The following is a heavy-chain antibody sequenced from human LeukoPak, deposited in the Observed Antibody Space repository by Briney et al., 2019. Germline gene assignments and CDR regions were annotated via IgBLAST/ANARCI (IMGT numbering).Heavy chain of an antibody. Sequence: PAGSLRLSCAASGFIFSNYGMSWVRQAPGKGLEWVSGIRGNADTTYYADSVKGRFSIFRDNSKNMLYLQMNSLRVEDTAVYYCAKGHAVSSGYYYFDSWGQGTLVTVPS. V-gene: IGHV3-23*01. CDR1: GFIFSNYG. CDR2: IRGNADTT. D-gene: IGHD3-22*01. CDR3: AKGHAVSSGYYYFDS. J-gene: IGHJ4*02.